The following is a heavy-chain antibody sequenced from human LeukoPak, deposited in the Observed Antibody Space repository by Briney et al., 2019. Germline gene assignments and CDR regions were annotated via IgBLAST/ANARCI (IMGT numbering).Heavy chain of an antibody. D-gene: IGHD3-22*01. Sequence: PSETLSLTCTVSGGPISSGDYYWSWIRQPPGKGLEWIGYIYYSGSTYYNPSLKSRVTISVDTSKNQFSLKLSSVTAADTAVYYCARGVPPHYYDSSGFVDYWGQGTLVTVSS. J-gene: IGHJ4*02. CDR3: ARGVPPHYYDSSGFVDY. V-gene: IGHV4-30-4*01. CDR2: IYYSGST. CDR1: GGPISSGDYY.